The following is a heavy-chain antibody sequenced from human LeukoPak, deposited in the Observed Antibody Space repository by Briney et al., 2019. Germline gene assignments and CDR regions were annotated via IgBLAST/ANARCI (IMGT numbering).Heavy chain of an antibody. J-gene: IGHJ4*02. V-gene: IGHV7-4-1*02. CDR3: ARGELPYYYDSSGDH. CDR2: INTNTGNP. D-gene: IGHD3-22*01. CDR1: GYIFSNFFSSYG. Sequence: ASVKVSCKASGYIFSNFFSSYGMTWVRQAPGQGLEWMGWINTNTGNPTYAQGFTGRFVFSLDTSVSTAYLQISSLKAEDTAVYYCARGELPYYYDSSGDHWGQGTLVTVSS.